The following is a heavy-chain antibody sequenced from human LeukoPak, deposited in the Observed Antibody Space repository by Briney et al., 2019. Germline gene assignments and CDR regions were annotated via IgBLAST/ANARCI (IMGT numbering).Heavy chain of an antibody. D-gene: IGHD3-3*01. V-gene: IGHV1-69*04. CDR3: ARDRARLRFLEWLPSED. CDR1: GGTFSSYA. Sequence: GASVKVSCKASGGTFSSYAISWLRQAPRQGLEWMGRIIPILGIANYEQKFQGRVTITADKSTSTAYMELSSLRSEDTAVYYCARDRARLRFLEWLPSEDWGQGTLVTVSS. CDR2: IIPILGIA. J-gene: IGHJ4*02.